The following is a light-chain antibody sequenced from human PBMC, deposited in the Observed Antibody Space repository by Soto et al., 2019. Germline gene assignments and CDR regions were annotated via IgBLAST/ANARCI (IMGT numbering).Light chain of an antibody. CDR3: MQALQSLT. Sequence: DVVMTQSPLSLPVTLGEPASICCRSSQSLLYNNTYNYLDWYVQKPGQSPQLLIYFGSNRAPGVPDRFSGSGSGTDFTLKINRVEAEDVGTYYCMQALQSLTFGQGTRLE. CDR1: QSLLYNNTYNY. J-gene: IGKJ5*01. CDR2: FGS. V-gene: IGKV2-28*01.